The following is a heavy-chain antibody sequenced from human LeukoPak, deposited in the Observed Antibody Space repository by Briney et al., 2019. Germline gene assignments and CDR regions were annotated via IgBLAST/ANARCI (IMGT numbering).Heavy chain of an antibody. V-gene: IGHV1-18*01. CDR3: ARVVSRYYYDSSGPSDY. CDR1: GYTFTSYG. J-gene: IGHJ4*02. D-gene: IGHD3-22*01. Sequence: ASAKVSCKASGYTFTSYGISWVRQAPGQGLEWMGWISAYNGNTNYAQKLQGRVTMTTDTSTSTAYMELRSLRSDDTAVYYCARVVSRYYYDSSGPSDYWGQGTLVTVSS. CDR2: ISAYNGNT.